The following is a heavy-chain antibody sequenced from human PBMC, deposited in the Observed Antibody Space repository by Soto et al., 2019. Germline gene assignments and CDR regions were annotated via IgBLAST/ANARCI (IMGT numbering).Heavy chain of an antibody. Sequence: QVQLVQSGAEVKKPGASVKVSCKVSGYTLTELSMHWVRQAPGKGLEWMGGFDPEDGETIYAQKFQGRVTMTEDTSTDTAYMELSSLRSEDTAVYYCATYVYCSGGSCYSGSNWFDPWGQGTLVTFSS. CDR2: FDPEDGET. CDR1: GYTLTELS. V-gene: IGHV1-24*01. D-gene: IGHD2-15*01. CDR3: ATYVYCSGGSCYSGSNWFDP. J-gene: IGHJ5*02.